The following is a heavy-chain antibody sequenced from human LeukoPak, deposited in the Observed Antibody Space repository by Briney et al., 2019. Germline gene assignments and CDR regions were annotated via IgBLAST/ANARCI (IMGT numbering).Heavy chain of an antibody. CDR1: GFTFGDYA. CDR2: IRGKAYGGTT. CDR3: TRPSSSWTYYYYYYMDV. J-gene: IGHJ6*03. Sequence: GGSLRLSCTASGFTFGDYAMSWVRQAPGKGLEWVGFIRGKAYGGTTEYAASVKGRFTISRDDSKSIAYLQMNSLKTEDTAVYYCTRPSSSWTYYYYYYMDVWGKGTTVTISS. D-gene: IGHD6-13*01. V-gene: IGHV3-49*04.